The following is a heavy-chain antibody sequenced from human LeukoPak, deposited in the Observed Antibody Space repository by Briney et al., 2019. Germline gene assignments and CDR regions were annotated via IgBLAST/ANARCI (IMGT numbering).Heavy chain of an antibody. CDR1: GYTFTSYY. J-gene: IGHJ6*02. CDR2: INPSGGST. V-gene: IGHV1-46*01. D-gene: IGHD2-2*01. CDR3: ARTLPAAGRSYYYGMDV. Sequence: ASVKVSCKASGYTFTSYYMHWVRQAPGQGLEWMGIINPSGGSTSYAQKFQGRVTMTRATSTSTVYMELSSLRSEATAVFYCARTLPAAGRSYYYGMDVWGQGTTVTVSS.